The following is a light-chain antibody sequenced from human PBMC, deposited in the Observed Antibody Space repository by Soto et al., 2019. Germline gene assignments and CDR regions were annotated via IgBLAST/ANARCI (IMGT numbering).Light chain of an antibody. CDR2: EVI. CDR3: SSYAGDNNYV. CDR1: ISDVGGYDF. V-gene: IGLV2-8*01. Sequence: QSALTQPPSASGSPGQSVTISCTGAISDVGGYDFVSWYQHHPGKAPKLMIYEVIKRPSGVPDRFSGSKSGNTASLTVSGLQAEDEADYYCSSYAGDNNYVFGTGTQLTVL. J-gene: IGLJ1*01.